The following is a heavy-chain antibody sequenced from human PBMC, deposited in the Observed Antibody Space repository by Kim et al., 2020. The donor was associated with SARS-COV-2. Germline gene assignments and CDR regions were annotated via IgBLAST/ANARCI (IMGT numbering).Heavy chain of an antibody. J-gene: IGHJ4*02. Sequence: YERRFQGRVTMTRDTSTSTFYMELSSLRSEDTAVYYCARDSSSSGNYFDYWGQGTLVTVSS. V-gene: IGHV1-46*01. D-gene: IGHD6-6*01. CDR3: ARDSSSSGNYFDY.